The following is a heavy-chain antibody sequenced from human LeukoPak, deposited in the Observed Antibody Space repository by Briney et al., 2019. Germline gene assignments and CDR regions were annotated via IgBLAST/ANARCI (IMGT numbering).Heavy chain of an antibody. CDR3: ARVLGYSSSWYLGGKANWFDP. CDR1: GFTFSSYS. J-gene: IGHJ5*02. V-gene: IGHV3-21*01. CDR2: ISSSSSYI. Sequence: GGSLRLSCAASGFTFSSYSMNWVRQAPGKGLEWVSSISSSSSYIYYADSVKGRFTISRDNAKNSLYLQMNSLRAEDTAVYYCARVLGYSSSWYLGGKANWFDPWGQGTLVTVSS. D-gene: IGHD6-13*01.